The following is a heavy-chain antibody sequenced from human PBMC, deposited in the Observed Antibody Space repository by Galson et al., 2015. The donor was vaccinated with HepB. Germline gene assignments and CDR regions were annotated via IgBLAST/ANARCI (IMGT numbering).Heavy chain of an antibody. Sequence: SETLSLTCTVSGGSISSSSYYWGWIRQPPGKGLEWIESIYYSGSTYYNPSLKSRVTISVDTSKNQFSLKLSSVTAADTAVYYCARQTLTGTSMVDSYSGAFDIWGQGTIVTVSS. CDR3: ARQTLTGTSMVDSYSGAFDI. D-gene: IGHD1-20*01. V-gene: IGHV4-39*01. CDR2: IYYSGST. CDR1: GGSISSSSYY. J-gene: IGHJ3*02.